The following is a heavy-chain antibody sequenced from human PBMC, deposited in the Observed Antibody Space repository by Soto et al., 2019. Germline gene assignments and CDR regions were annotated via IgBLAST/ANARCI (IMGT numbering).Heavy chain of an antibody. J-gene: IGHJ5*02. CDR1: GYTFTSYG. CDR3: ARVPAAGTPNWFAP. CDR2: ISAYNGNT. D-gene: IGHD6-13*01. Sequence: ASVKVSCKASGYTFTSYGISWVRQAPGQGLEWMGWISAYNGNTNYAQKLQGRVTMTTDTSTSTAYMELRSLRSDDTAVYYCARVPAAGTPNWFAPWGQGTLVTVSS. V-gene: IGHV1-18*01.